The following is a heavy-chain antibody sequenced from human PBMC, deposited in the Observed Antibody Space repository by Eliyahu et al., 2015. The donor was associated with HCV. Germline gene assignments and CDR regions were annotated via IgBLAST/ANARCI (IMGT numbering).Heavy chain of an antibody. Sequence: EVQLLESGGGLVQPGGSLRLSCAGSGFAFSNSAISWFRQAPGKGLGWVSSINGRGISTYYGDSVKGRFTISRDNSNNMIYLQMNSLRAEDTALYYCARDRSQLVPGDYFEHWGQGTLVTVSS. V-gene: IGHV3-23*01. D-gene: IGHD6-6*01. CDR2: INGRGIST. CDR1: GFAFSNSA. J-gene: IGHJ4*02. CDR3: ARDRSQLVPGDYFEH.